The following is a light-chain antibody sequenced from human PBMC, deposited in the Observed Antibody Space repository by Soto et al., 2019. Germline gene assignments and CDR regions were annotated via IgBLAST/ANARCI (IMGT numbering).Light chain of an antibody. Sequence: DIQMTQSPSTLSATVGDRVTITCRASQNINSWLAWYQQKPGKAPKLLIYKASSLESGVPSRFSGSGSGTEFTLTLSSLQPDDFATYYCQQYNDYSGTFGQGTKVEIK. J-gene: IGKJ1*01. CDR2: KAS. CDR1: QNINSW. V-gene: IGKV1-5*03. CDR3: QQYNDYSGT.